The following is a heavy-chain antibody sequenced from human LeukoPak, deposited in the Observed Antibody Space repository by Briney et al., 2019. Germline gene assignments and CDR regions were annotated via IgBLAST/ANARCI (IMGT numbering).Heavy chain of an antibody. D-gene: IGHD2-2*01. CDR3: ARGRGCSSTSCYDYYGMDV. V-gene: IGHV3-13*01. CDR2: IGTAGDT. Sequence: GGSLRLSCAASGFTFSSYDVHWVRQATGKGLEWVSAIGTAGDTYYPGSVKGRFTISRENAKSSLYLQMNSLRAGGTAVYYCARGRGCSSTSCYDYYGMDVWGQGTTVTVSS. J-gene: IGHJ6*02. CDR1: GFTFSSYD.